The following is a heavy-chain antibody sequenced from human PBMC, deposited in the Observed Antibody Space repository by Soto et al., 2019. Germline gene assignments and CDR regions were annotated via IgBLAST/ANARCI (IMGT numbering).Heavy chain of an antibody. J-gene: IGHJ3*02. CDR3: ASVQVGATEAGARNDAFDI. CDR2: IYYSGST. Sequence: QVQLQESVPGLVKPSQTLSLTCTASGGAISSGDCNWSWIRQPPGKGLEWIGYIYYSGSTYYNPYPHSGLTISVDTSKNQFSLIPSPVTAADTAVYYCASVQVGATEAGARNDAFDIWGKGTMVTVSS. D-gene: IGHD1-26*01. CDR1: GGAISSGDCN. V-gene: IGHV4-30-4*01.